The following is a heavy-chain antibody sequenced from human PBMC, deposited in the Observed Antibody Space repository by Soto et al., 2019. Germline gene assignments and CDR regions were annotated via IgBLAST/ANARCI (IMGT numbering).Heavy chain of an antibody. V-gene: IGHV1-18*04. CDR2: ISAYNGNT. CDR1: GYTCTSYG. CDR3: ARVPDIVDLDYGMDV. Sequence: ASVKVSCKASGYTCTSYGISWVLQAPGQGLEWMGWISAYNGNTNYAQKLQGRVTMTTDTSTSTAYMELRSLRSDDTAVYYCARVPDIVDLDYGMDVWGQGTTVTVSS. J-gene: IGHJ6*02. D-gene: IGHD2-15*01.